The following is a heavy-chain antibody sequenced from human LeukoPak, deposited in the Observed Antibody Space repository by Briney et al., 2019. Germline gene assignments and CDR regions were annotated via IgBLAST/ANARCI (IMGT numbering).Heavy chain of an antibody. J-gene: IGHJ4*02. Sequence: PGGSLRLSCAASGFTVSSNYMSWARQAPGKGLEWVSVIYSGGSTYYADSVKGRFTISRDNSKNTLYLQMNSLRAEDTAVYYCARDRSSVWGLGYWGQGTLVTVPS. CDR2: IYSGGST. D-gene: IGHD6-19*01. V-gene: IGHV3-53*01. CDR1: GFTVSSNY. CDR3: ARDRSSVWGLGY.